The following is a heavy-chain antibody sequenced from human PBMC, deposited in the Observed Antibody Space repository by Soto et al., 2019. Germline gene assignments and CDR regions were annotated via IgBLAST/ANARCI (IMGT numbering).Heavy chain of an antibody. J-gene: IGHJ4*02. CDR1: GGSISSSSYY. D-gene: IGHD3-16*02. V-gene: IGHV4-39*01. CDR3: ARQSDRLPDY. CDR2: SYYSGST. Sequence: QLQLQESGPGLVKPSETLSLTCTVSGGSISSSSYYWGWIRQPPGKGLEWMGSSYYSGSTYYNPSLKSRVTISVDTSKNQFSLKLSSVTAADTAVYYCARQSDRLPDYWGQGTLVTVSS.